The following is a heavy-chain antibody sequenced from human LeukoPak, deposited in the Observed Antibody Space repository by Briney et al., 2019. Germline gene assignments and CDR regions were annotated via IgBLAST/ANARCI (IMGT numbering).Heavy chain of an antibody. Sequence: SETLSLTCAVSGGSISSSSYYWGWIRQPPGKGLEWIGSIYYSGSTYYNPSLKSRVTISVDTSKNQFSLRLSSVTAADTAVYYCARHIVVVPAAIHQVGIGWFDPWGQGTLVTVSS. D-gene: IGHD2-2*02. CDR2: IYYSGST. CDR3: ARHIVVVPAAIHQVGIGWFDP. V-gene: IGHV4-39*01. J-gene: IGHJ5*02. CDR1: GGSISSSSYY.